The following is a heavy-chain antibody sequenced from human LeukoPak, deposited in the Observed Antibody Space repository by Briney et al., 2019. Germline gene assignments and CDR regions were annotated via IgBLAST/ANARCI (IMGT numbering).Heavy chain of an antibody. Sequence: GGSLRLSCAASGFTFSSYSMNCVRQAPGKGLEWISYIGSSGNTKYYADSVKGRFTISRDNAKNSLYLQMNSLRAEDMAVYYCARDDRYGFDYWGQGTLVTVSS. D-gene: IGHD5-18*01. CDR1: GFTFSSYS. CDR3: ARDDRYGFDY. V-gene: IGHV3-48*01. J-gene: IGHJ4*02. CDR2: IGSSGNTK.